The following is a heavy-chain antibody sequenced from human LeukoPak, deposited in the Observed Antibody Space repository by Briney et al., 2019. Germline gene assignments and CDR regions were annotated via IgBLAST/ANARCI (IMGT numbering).Heavy chain of an antibody. CDR2: INHSGST. J-gene: IGHJ4*02. D-gene: IGHD2-15*01. Sequence: SETLSLTCAVYGGSFSAYYWSWIRQPPGKGLEWIGEINHSGSTNYNPSLKSRVTISVDTSKNQFSLKLSSVTAADTAVYYCARELGYCSGGSCQPDYFDYWGQGTLVTVSS. V-gene: IGHV4-34*01. CDR1: GGSFSAYY. CDR3: ARELGYCSGGSCQPDYFDY.